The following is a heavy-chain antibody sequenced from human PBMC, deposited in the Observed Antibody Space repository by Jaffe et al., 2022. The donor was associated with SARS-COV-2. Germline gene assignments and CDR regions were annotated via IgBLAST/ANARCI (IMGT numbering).Heavy chain of an antibody. CDR2: ISSGSSTI. D-gene: IGHD3-22*01. CDR1: GFTFSRYS. V-gene: IGHV3-48*01. CDR3: ARGWRDYYDSSGYVDY. Sequence: EVQLVESGGGLVQPGGSLRLSCAASGFTFSRYSMNWVRQAPGKGLEWVSYISSGSSTISYADSLKGRFTISRDNAENSLYLQMDSLGAEDTAIYFCARGWRDYYDSSGYVDYWGQGTLVTVSS. J-gene: IGHJ4*02.